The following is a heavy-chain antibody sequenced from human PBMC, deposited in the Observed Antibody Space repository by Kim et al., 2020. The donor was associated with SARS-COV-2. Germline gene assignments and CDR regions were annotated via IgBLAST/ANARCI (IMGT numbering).Heavy chain of an antibody. CDR2: INHSGST. D-gene: IGHD2-2*01. Sequence: SETLSLTCAVYGGSFSGYYWSWIRQPPGKGLEWIGEINHSGSTNYNPSLKSRVTISVDTSKNQFSLKLSSVTAADTAVYYCAVGVAAFDIWGQGTMVTVS. CDR1: GGSFSGYY. J-gene: IGHJ3*02. CDR3: AVGVAAFDI. V-gene: IGHV4-34*01.